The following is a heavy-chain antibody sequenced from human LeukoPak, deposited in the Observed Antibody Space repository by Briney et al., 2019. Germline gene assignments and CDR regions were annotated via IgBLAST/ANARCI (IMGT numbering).Heavy chain of an antibody. Sequence: GGSLRLSCAASGFTVSSYSMNWVRQAPGKGLEWVSSISSSSSYIYYADSVKGRFTISRDNAKNSLYLQMNSLRAEDTAVYYCARDLGILTGYLFDYWGQGTLVTVSS. D-gene: IGHD3-9*01. J-gene: IGHJ4*02. V-gene: IGHV3-21*01. CDR1: GFTVSSYS. CDR3: ARDLGILTGYLFDY. CDR2: ISSSSSYI.